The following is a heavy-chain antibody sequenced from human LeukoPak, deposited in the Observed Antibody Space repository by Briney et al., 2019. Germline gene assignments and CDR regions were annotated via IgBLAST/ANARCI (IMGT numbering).Heavy chain of an antibody. J-gene: IGHJ5*02. Sequence: SETLSLTCAVSGDSISSGDYSWHWIRQPPGKGLEWIGYIYHSGNSYYSPSLRSRVTISVDRSKNQFSLNLSSVTAAATAVYYCARGFFARGAPGSWFDPWGQGTLVTVSS. D-gene: IGHD3-10*01. CDR3: ARGFFARGAPGSWFDP. V-gene: IGHV4-30-2*01. CDR2: IYHSGNS. CDR1: GDSISSGDYS.